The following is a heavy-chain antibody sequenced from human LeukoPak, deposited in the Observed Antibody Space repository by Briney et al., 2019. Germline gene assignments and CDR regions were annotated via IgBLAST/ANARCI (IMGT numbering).Heavy chain of an antibody. CDR2: ISGSGGTS. D-gene: IGHD5-12*01. J-gene: IGHJ4*02. CDR3: AKLYPSQYSGYSFDY. V-gene: IGHV3-23*01. Sequence: PGGSLRLSCAASGFTFSSYAMSWVRQAPGKGLEWVSAISGSGGTSYYADSVKGRFTFSRDNSKNTLYLQMNSLRAEDTAVYYCAKLYPSQYSGYSFDYWGQGTPVTVSS. CDR1: GFTFSSYA.